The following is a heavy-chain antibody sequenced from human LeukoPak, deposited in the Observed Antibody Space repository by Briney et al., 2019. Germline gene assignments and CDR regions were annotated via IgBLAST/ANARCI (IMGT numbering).Heavy chain of an antibody. D-gene: IGHD5/OR15-5a*01. J-gene: IGHJ3*02. V-gene: IGHV3-66*04. CDR2: IYGVDNT. Sequence: GGSLRLSCAVSGVTVTTNYMNWVRQAPGKGLEWVSLIYGVDNTYYADSVKGRFTISRDNSKNTPFLQMNSLRDDDTAVYYCVRPRKSKAFNIWGQGTMVTVSS. CDR3: VRPRKSKAFNI. CDR1: GVTVTTNY.